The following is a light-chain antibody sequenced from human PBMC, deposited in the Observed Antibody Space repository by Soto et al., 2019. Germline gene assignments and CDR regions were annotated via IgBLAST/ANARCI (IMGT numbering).Light chain of an antibody. J-gene: IGKJ5*01. CDR2: DVS. Sequence: ENVLTQSPGTLSLSPGERATLSCRATQSVTSRYFAWYQQKPGQAPRLLIYDVSKRATGIPVRFSGSGSGTDFTLTISSLEPEDFAVYYCQQRNYWQVTFGQGTRLEMK. V-gene: IGKV3D-20*02. CDR1: QSVTSRY. CDR3: QQRNYWQVT.